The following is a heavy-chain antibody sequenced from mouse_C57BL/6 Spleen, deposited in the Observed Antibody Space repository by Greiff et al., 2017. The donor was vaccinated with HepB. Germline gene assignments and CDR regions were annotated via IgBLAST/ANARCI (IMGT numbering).Heavy chain of an antibody. V-gene: IGHV1-64*01. CDR3: ARETTVVATDY. Sequence: QVHVKQSGAELVKPGASVKLSCKASGYTFTSYWMHWVKQRPGQGLEWIGMIHPNSGSTNYNEKFKSKATLTVDKSSSTAYMQLSSLTSEDSAVYYCARETTVVATDYWGQGTTLTVSS. D-gene: IGHD1-1*01. J-gene: IGHJ2*01. CDR1: GYTFTSYW. CDR2: IHPNSGST.